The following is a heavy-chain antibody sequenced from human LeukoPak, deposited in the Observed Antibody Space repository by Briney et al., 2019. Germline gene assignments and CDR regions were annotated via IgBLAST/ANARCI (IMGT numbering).Heavy chain of an antibody. V-gene: IGHV3-43*02. Sequence: PGGSLRLSCAASGFTFDDYAMHWVRQAPGKGLEWVSLISGDGGSTYYADSVKGRFTISRDNSKNSLYLQMNSLRTEDTALYYCAKTEEYSGSSHAFDYWGQGTLVTVSS. CDR1: GFTFDDYA. J-gene: IGHJ4*02. CDR2: ISGDGGST. CDR3: AKTEEYSGSSHAFDY. D-gene: IGHD6-6*01.